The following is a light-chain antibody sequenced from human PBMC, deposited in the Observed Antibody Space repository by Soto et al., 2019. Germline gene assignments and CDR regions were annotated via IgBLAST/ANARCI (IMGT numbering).Light chain of an antibody. V-gene: IGKV1-5*03. CDR3: QQYNSYLT. CDR1: QSISSW. J-gene: IGKJ4*01. CDR2: KAS. Sequence: DIQMTQSPSTLSASVGDRVTITCRASQSISSWLAWYQQKPGKAPKLLIYKASSLESGVPSRFSGSASGTEFTLTISSLQPDAFATYYCQQYNSYLTFGGGTKVEIK.